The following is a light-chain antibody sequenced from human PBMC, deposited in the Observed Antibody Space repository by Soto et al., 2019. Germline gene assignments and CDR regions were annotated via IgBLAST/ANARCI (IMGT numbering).Light chain of an antibody. J-gene: IGKJ1*01. V-gene: IGKV3-15*01. CDR2: GTS. CDR3: QQHDSWPRT. CDR1: QSVSSD. Sequence: ELAMTQSPATLSVSPGERATLSCRASQSVSSDLAWYQQKFGQAPRLLIYGTSTRHSGIPGRFSGSGSGTEFTLTISSLQSEDFAVYYCQQHDSWPRTFGQGTKVDIK.